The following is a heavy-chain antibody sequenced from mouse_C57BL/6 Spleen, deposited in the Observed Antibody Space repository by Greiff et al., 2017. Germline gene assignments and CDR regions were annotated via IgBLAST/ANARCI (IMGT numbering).Heavy chain of an antibody. Sequence: QVQLQQPGAELVMPGASVKLSCKASGYTFTSYWMHWVKQRPGQGLEWIGEIDPSDSYTTYNQKFKGKSTLTVDKSSSTAYMQLSSLTSEDSAVYYCARSRGSSYEGNYYCDYWGQGTTRTVSS. D-gene: IGHD1-1*01. CDR1: GYTFTSYW. J-gene: IGHJ2*01. CDR3: ARSRGSSYEGNYYCDY. V-gene: IGHV1-69*01. CDR2: IDPSDSYT.